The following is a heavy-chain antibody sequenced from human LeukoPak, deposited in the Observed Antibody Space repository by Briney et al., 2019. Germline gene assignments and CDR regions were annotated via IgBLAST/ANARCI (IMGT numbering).Heavy chain of an antibody. V-gene: IGHV1-46*01. J-gene: IGHJ3*02. Sequence: ASVKVSCKASGYTFTSYYMHWVRQAPGQGLEWMGIINPSGGSTSYAQKFQGRVTMTRDMSTSTVYMELSSLRSEDTAVYYCARGRSIGNRRPNDAFDIWGQGTMVTVSS. CDR3: ARGRSIGNRRPNDAFDI. D-gene: IGHD1-14*01. CDR1: GYTFTSYY. CDR2: INPSGGST.